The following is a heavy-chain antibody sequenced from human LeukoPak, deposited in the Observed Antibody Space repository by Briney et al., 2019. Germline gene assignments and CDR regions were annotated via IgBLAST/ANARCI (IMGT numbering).Heavy chain of an antibody. CDR2: INPNNSAT. Sequence: ASVKVSCKASGYTFTGNYMHWVRQAPGQGLEWMGWINPNNSATNYAQRFQGRVTMTRDTSISTAYMELSRLRSDDTAVYYCARDIVVVPAAMGFDYWGQGTLVTVSS. CDR3: ARDIVVVPAAMGFDY. J-gene: IGHJ4*02. D-gene: IGHD2-2*01. V-gene: IGHV1-2*02. CDR1: GYTFTGNY.